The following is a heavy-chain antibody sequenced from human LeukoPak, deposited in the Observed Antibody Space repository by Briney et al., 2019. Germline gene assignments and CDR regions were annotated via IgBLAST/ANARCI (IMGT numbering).Heavy chain of an antibody. CDR1: GFTFSSYA. J-gene: IGHJ5*02. CDR2: ISGSGGST. V-gene: IGHV3-23*01. D-gene: IGHD3-10*01. CDR3: AKDHGSGSYRWFDP. Sequence: GGSLRLSCAASGFTFSSYAMSWVRQAPGKGLEWVSAISGSGGSTYYADSVKGRFTISRDNSKNTLYLQMNSLGAEDTAVYYCAKDHGSGSYRWFDPWGQGTLVTVSS.